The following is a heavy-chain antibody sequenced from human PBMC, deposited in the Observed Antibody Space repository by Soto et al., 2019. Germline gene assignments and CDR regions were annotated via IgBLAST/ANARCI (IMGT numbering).Heavy chain of an antibody. CDR3: AKDAEDYSNYDLHYYYGMDV. J-gene: IGHJ6*02. CDR1: GFTVSSSA. V-gene: IGHV3-23*01. Sequence: QAGGSLRLSCVISGFTVSSSAMTWVRQAPGKGLEWVSAISGSGGSTYYADSVKGRFTISRDNSKNTLYLQMNSLRAEDTAVYYCAKDAEDYSNYDLHYYYGMDVWGQGTTVTVSS. D-gene: IGHD4-4*01. CDR2: ISGSGGST.